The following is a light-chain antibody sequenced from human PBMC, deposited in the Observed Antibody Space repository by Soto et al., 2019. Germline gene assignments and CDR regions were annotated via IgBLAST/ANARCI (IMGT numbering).Light chain of an antibody. CDR3: QQYNSYPLT. CDR1: QSISSW. V-gene: IGKV1-5*01. J-gene: IGKJ4*01. CDR2: DAS. Sequence: IHMTHSPSTLSASLGDIVTITCRASQSISSWLAWYQQKPGKAPKLPIYDASSLESGVPSRFSGSGSGTEFTLTISSLQPDDFATYYCQQYNSYPLTFGGGTKVDIK.